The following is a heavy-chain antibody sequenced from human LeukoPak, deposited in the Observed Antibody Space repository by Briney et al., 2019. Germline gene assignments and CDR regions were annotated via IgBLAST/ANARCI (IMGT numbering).Heavy chain of an antibody. CDR1: GFTFSSYW. V-gene: IGHV3-7*01. J-gene: IGHJ4*02. CDR2: IKQDGSEK. Sequence: GGSLRLSCAASGFTFSSYWMSWVRQAPGKGLEWVANIKQDGSEKYYVDSVKGRFTISRDYAKNSLYLKMNSLRAEDTAVYYCVQLTYYYDSSGYPGDWGQGTLVTVYS. D-gene: IGHD3-22*01. CDR3: VQLTYYYDSSGYPGD.